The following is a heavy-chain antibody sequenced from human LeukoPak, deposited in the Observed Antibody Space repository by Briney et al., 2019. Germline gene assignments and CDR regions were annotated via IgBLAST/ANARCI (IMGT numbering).Heavy chain of an antibody. CDR1: GFTVSNNY. CDR2: IYSGGST. Sequence: GGSLRLSCAASGFTVSNNYMSWVRQAPGKGLEWVSVIYSGGSTYYADSVKGRFTISRDNSKNTLYLQMNSLRAEDTAVYYCARDGAYSGSYSDYWGQGTLVTVSS. CDR3: ARDGAYSGSYSDY. J-gene: IGHJ4*02. V-gene: IGHV3-66*02. D-gene: IGHD1-26*01.